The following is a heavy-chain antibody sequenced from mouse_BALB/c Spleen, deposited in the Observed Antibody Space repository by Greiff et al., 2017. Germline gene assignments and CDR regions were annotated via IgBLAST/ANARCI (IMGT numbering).Heavy chain of an antibody. J-gene: IGHJ2*01. CDR2: IYPGGGYT. D-gene: IGHD1-2*01. Sequence: QVQLQQSGAELVRPGTSVKISCKASGYTFTNYWLGWVKQRPGHGLEWIGDIYPGGGYTNYNEKFKGKATLTADTSSSTAYMQLSSLTSEDSAVYFCAREENCYGYDDYWGQGTTLTVSS. CDR3: AREENCYGYDDY. CDR1: GYTFTNYW. V-gene: IGHV1-63*02.